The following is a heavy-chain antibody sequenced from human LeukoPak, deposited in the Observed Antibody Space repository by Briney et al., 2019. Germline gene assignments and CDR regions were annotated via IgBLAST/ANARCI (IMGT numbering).Heavy chain of an antibody. CDR1: GFTFAGYG. V-gene: IGHV3-30*18. Sequence: QTGGSLRLSCTASGFTFAGYGMHWVRQAPGKGLEWVALIIYDGSNKYHVDSVKGRFTVSRDNSKNTLYLQMNGLRAEDAAVYYCVKVPRSGCCAFDIWGLGTMVTVSS. D-gene: IGHD6-19*01. CDR2: IIYDGSNK. CDR3: VKVPRSGCCAFDI. J-gene: IGHJ3*02.